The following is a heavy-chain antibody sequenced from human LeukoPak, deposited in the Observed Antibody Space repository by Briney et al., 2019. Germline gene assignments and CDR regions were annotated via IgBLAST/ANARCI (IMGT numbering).Heavy chain of an antibody. V-gene: IGHV4-34*01. CDR3: AGVGGSGYYSKDDY. CDR1: GGSFSGYY. J-gene: IGHJ4*02. CDR2: INHSGST. D-gene: IGHD3-22*01. Sequence: SETLSLTCAVYGGSFSGYYWSWIRQPPGKGLEWIGEINHSGSTNYNPSLKSRVTISVDTSKNQFSLKLSSVTAADTAVYYCAGVGGSGYYSKDDYWGQGTLVTVSS.